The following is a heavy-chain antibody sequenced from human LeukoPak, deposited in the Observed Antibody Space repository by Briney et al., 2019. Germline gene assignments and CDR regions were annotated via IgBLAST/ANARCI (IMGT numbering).Heavy chain of an antibody. CDR3: ATLPYDSSGYYSYYFDY. D-gene: IGHD3-22*01. Sequence: ASVKVSCKVSGYTLTELSMHWVRQAPGKGLEWMGGFDPEDGETIYAQKFQGRVTMTEDTSTDTAYMELSRLRSEDTAVYYCATLPYDSSGYYSYYFDYWGQGTLVTVSS. J-gene: IGHJ4*02. CDR2: FDPEDGET. CDR1: GYTLTELS. V-gene: IGHV1-24*01.